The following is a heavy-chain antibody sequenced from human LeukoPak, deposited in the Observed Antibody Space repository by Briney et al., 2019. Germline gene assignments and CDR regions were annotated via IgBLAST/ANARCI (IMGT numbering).Heavy chain of an antibody. CDR1: GGSISSGGYA. J-gene: IGHJ3*02. Sequence: SQTLSLTCAVSGGSISSGGYAWSSVRHPPGKGLGWLGFISFRGRTYYNPSPQGRVSISADTSKNQSSLRLSSVTAAGTAVYVCVRGASCLGGSCYSGDVFDIWGQGTLVTVSS. CDR3: VRGASCLGGSCYSGDVFDI. CDR2: ISFRGRT. D-gene: IGHD2-15*01. V-gene: IGHV4-30-4*07.